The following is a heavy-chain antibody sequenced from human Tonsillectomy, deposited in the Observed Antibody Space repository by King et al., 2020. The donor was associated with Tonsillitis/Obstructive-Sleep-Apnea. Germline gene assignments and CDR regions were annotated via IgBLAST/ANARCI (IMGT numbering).Heavy chain of an antibody. CDR3: ARDRLRAAAGTGY. J-gene: IGHJ4*02. V-gene: IGHV3-21*01. D-gene: IGHD6-13*01. Sequence: VQLVESGGGLVKPGGSLRLSCAASGFTFSSYSMNWVRQAPGKGLEWVSSISSSSSYIYYADSVKGRFTITRDNAKNSLYLKMNSQRAEDTAVYYCARDRLRAAAGTGYWGQGTLVTVSS. CDR1: GFTFSSYS. CDR2: ISSSSSYI.